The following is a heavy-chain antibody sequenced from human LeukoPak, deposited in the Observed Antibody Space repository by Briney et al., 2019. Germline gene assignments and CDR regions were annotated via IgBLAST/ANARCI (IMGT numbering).Heavy chain of an antibody. D-gene: IGHD3-22*01. CDR1: GGSFSGYY. CDR3: ARPVPRGYYDAFDI. V-gene: IGHV4-34*01. Sequence: SETLSLTCAVYGGSFSGYYWSWIRQPPGKGLEWIGEINHSGSTHYNPSLKSRVTISVDTSKNQFSLKLSSVTAADTAVYYCARPVPRGYYDAFDIWGQGTMVTVSS. J-gene: IGHJ3*02. CDR2: INHSGST.